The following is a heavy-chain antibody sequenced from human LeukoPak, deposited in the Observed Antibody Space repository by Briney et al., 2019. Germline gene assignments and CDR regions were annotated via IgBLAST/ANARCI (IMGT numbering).Heavy chain of an antibody. CDR1: GASMVGYY. D-gene: IGHD4-23*01. Sequence: SETLSPTCDVSGASMVGYYWSWIRQSAGGGLEWIGRVHNSGSTNYHPSLRSRVTLSEDVSKSQFYLRLTSVTAADTAVYYCARDGGGNRNFDYWGQGTLVTVSS. CDR3: ARDGGGNRNFDY. CDR2: VHNSGST. V-gene: IGHV4-4*07. J-gene: IGHJ4*02.